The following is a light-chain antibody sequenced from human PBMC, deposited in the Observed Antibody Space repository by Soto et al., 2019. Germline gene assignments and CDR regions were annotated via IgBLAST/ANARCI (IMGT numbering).Light chain of an antibody. Sequence: QSVLTQPPSVSAAPGQKVTISCSGSSSNIGNNFVSWYQQLPGTAPKLLIYDNNKRPSGIPDRFSGSKSGTSATRCITGLQTGDEADYYCGTWDSSLTDVLFGGGTKVTVL. V-gene: IGLV1-51*01. CDR3: GTWDSSLTDVL. CDR1: SSNIGNNF. CDR2: DNN. J-gene: IGLJ2*01.